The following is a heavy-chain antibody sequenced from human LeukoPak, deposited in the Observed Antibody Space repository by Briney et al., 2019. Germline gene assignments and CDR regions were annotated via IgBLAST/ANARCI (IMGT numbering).Heavy chain of an antibody. D-gene: IGHD6-19*01. J-gene: IGHJ4*02. CDR3: AKGPHSSGWTGIDY. CDR2: ISGSGGST. V-gene: IGHV3-23*01. Sequence: GGSLRLSCAASGFTFSNYAMSWVRQAPGKGLEWVSGISGSGGSTYFADSVKGRFTISRDNSKNTLYLQMNSLRAEDTAVYYCAKGPHSSGWTGIDYWGQGTLVTVSS. CDR1: GFTFSNYA.